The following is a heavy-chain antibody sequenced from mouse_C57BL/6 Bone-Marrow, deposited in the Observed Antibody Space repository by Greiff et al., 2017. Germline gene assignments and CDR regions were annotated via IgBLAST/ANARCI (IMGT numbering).Heavy chain of an antibody. CDR3: TPNWDAWFAY. Sequence: EVQLVESGAELVRPGDSVKLSCTASGFNIKDDYMHWVKQRPEQGLEWIGWIDPENGDTEYASKFQGKATITADTSSNTAYLQLSSLTSEDTAVYYCTPNWDAWFAYWGQGTLVTVSA. J-gene: IGHJ3*01. CDR2: IDPENGDT. D-gene: IGHD4-1*01. V-gene: IGHV14-4*01. CDR1: GFNIKDDY.